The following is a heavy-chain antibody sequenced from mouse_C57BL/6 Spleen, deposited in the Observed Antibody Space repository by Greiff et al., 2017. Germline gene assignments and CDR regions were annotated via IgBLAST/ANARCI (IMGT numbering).Heavy chain of an antibody. CDR3: ASSLYWYFDV. CDR1: GYTFTDYY. Sequence: EVQLQQSGPVLVKPGASVKMSCKASGYTFTDYYMNWVKQSHGKSLEWIGVIYPYNGGTSYNQKFKGKATLTVDKSSSTAYMELNSLTSEDSAVYYCASSLYWYFDVWGTGTTVTVSS. J-gene: IGHJ1*03. D-gene: IGHD6-5*01. V-gene: IGHV1-19*01. CDR2: IYPYNGGT.